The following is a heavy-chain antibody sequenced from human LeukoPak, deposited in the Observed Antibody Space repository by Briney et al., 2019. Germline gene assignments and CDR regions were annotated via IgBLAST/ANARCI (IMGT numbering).Heavy chain of an antibody. CDR1: GYTFTGYH. CDR3: AKCRVSSSGSADH. V-gene: IGHV1-46*01. CDR2: INPSGGTT. J-gene: IGHJ5*02. D-gene: IGHD6-19*01. Sequence: ASVKVSCKASGYTFTGYHMHWVRQAPGQGLEWMGKINPSGGTTTYAQKFQGRVTMTRDTSTSTVYMEMSSLRSEDTAVYYCAKCRVSSSGSADHWGQGTLVTVSS.